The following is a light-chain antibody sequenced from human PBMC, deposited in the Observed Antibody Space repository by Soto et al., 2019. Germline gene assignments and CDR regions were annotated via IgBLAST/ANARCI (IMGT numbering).Light chain of an antibody. Sequence: DIQMTQSPSSLSASVGDRVTITCRASQSIRSYLNWYQQRPGEAPKLLIYLASTLQSGVPSRFSGSESGTDFTLTISGLQPEDFATYYCQQSYSTLMFTFGQGTKLEIK. V-gene: IGKV1-39*01. J-gene: IGKJ2*01. CDR3: QQSYSTLMFT. CDR2: LAS. CDR1: QSIRSY.